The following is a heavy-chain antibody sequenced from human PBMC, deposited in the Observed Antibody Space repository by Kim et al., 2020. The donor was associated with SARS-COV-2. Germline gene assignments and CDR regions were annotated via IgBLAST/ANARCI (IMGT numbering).Heavy chain of an antibody. D-gene: IGHD3-16*01. CDR2: INTNTGNP. V-gene: IGHV7-4-1*02. CDR1: GYTFTSYA. J-gene: IGHJ6*03. Sequence: ASVKVSCKASGYTFTSYAMNWVRQAPGQGLEWMGWINTNTGNPTYAQGFTGRFVFSLDTSVSTAYLQISSLTAEDTAVYYCVRDYIWRIGGSYYYYYMDVWGKGTTVTVSS. CDR3: VRDYIWRIGGSYYYYYMDV.